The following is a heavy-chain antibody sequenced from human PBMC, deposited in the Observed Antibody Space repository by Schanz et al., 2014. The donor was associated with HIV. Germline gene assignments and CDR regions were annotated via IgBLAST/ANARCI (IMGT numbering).Heavy chain of an antibody. Sequence: QVQLVQSGTEVKKPGASVRVSCKASGYTFSSYSLSWVRQAPGQGLEWMGWISPYNGNTNYGQKFQGRVTMTADISTSTAYMELRSLRSDDTAVYYCAREGRLVAGCDYWGQGTLVTVAS. CDR3: AREGRLVAGCDY. J-gene: IGHJ4*02. CDR1: GYTFSSYS. CDR2: ISPYNGNT. V-gene: IGHV1-18*01. D-gene: IGHD6-6*01.